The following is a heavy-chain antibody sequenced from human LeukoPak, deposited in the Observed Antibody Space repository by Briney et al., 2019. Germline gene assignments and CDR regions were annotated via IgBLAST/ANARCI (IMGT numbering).Heavy chain of an antibody. D-gene: IGHD5-12*01. J-gene: IGHJ4*02. CDR1: GFTFGSYT. V-gene: IGHV3-21*01. CDR2: ISRSSSSI. CDR3: ARELGYNAF. Sequence: GGSLRLSCAASGFTFGSYTMNWVRQAPGKWLEWVSSISRSSSSIYYADSMKGRFTISRDNAKNSLYLQMNSLRAEDSAVYYCARELGYNAFWGQGTLVTVSS.